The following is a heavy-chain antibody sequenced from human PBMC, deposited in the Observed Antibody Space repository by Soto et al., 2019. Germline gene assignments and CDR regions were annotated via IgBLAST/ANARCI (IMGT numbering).Heavy chain of an antibody. CDR3: ARGRKGFSSSSYVD. J-gene: IGHJ4*02. Sequence: LSLTCAVYGGSFSGYYWTWIRQPPGKGLEWIGEINDSGGTDYNPSLKSRVTISLDTSKNQLSLKLSSVTAADTAVYYCARGRKGFSSSSYVDSGQGTLVTVSS. V-gene: IGHV4-34*01. CDR2: INDSGGT. D-gene: IGHD6-13*01. CDR1: GGSFSGYY.